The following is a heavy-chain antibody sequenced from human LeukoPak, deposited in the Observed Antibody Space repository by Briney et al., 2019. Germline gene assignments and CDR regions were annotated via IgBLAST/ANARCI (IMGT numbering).Heavy chain of an antibody. Sequence: PSGTLSLTCAVSGYSISSGYYWGWIRQPPGKGLEWIGSIYHSGSTYYNPSLKSRVTISVDTSKNQFSLKLSSVTAADTAVYYCARHGDSSSWYYFDYWGQGTLVTVSS. CDR1: GYSISSGYY. CDR3: ARHGDSSSWYYFDY. CDR2: IYHSGST. J-gene: IGHJ4*02. D-gene: IGHD6-13*01. V-gene: IGHV4-38-2*01.